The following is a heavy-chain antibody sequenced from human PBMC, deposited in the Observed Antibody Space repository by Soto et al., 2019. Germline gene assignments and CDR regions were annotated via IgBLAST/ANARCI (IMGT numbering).Heavy chain of an antibody. CDR2: ISWNSGSI. CDR3: AKGPQSYGEGGFDY. J-gene: IGHJ4*02. CDR1: GFTFDDYA. V-gene: IGHV3-9*01. Sequence: EVQLVESGGGLVQPGRSLRLSCAASGFTFDDYAMHWVRQAPGKGLEWVSGISWNSGSIGYADSVKGRFTISRDNAKNSLYLQMNSLRAEDTALYYCAKGPQSYGEGGFDYWGQGTLVTVSS. D-gene: IGHD4-17*01.